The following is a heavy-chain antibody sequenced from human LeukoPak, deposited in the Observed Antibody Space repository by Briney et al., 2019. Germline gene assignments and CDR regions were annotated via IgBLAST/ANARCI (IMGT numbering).Heavy chain of an antibody. CDR3: AVTGSGTVTTWGIFDY. V-gene: IGHV1-46*01. CDR2: INPSGGST. Sequence: ASVKVSCKASGYTFTSYYMHWVRQAPGQGLEWMGIINPSGGSTSYAQKFQGRVTMTKDTSTSTVYMELSSLRFEDTAVYYCAVTGSGTVTTWGIFDYWGQGTLVTVSS. J-gene: IGHJ4*02. CDR1: GYTFTSYY. D-gene: IGHD4-17*01.